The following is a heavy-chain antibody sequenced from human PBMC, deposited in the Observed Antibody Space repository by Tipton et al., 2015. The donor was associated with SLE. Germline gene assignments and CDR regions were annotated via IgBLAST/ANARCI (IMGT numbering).Heavy chain of an antibody. D-gene: IGHD4/OR15-4a*01. CDR1: GGSFSGYY. V-gene: IGHV4-34*01. CDR3: ARGRNAKFDP. J-gene: IGHJ5*02. CDR2: INHSGST. Sequence: TLSLTCAVYGGSFSGYYWSWIRQPPGKGLEWIGEINHSGSTNYNPSLNSRVTISVDTSKNQFSLKLSSVTAADTAVYYCARGRNAKFDPWGQGTLVTVSS.